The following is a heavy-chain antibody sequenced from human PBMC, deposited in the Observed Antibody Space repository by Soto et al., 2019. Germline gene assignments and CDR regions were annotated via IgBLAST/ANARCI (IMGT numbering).Heavy chain of an antibody. J-gene: IGHJ6*02. V-gene: IGHV1-69*13. CDR2: IIPIFGTA. Sequence: SVKVSCKASGGTFSSYAISWVRQAPGQGLEWMGGIIPIFGTANYAQKFQGRVTITADESTSTAYMELSSLRSEDTAVYYCARYCSSTSCYSDYYGMDVWGQGTTVTVSS. CDR3: ARYCSSTSCYSDYYGMDV. CDR1: GGTFSSYA. D-gene: IGHD2-2*01.